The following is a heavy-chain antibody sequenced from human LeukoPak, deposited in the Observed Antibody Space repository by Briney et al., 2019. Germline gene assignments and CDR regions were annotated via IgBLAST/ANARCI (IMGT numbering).Heavy chain of an antibody. J-gene: IGHJ4*02. CDR3: ARTRIPFYFGSGSPDY. CDR2: INTNTGNP. Sequence: ASVKVSCKASGYTFTGYYIHWVRQAPGQGFEWMGWINTNTGNPRYGQGFTGRFVFSLDTSVSTAYLQISSLKAEGTAVYFCARTRIPFYFGSGSPDYWGQGTLVTVSS. CDR1: GYTFTGYY. D-gene: IGHD3-10*01. V-gene: IGHV7-4-1*02.